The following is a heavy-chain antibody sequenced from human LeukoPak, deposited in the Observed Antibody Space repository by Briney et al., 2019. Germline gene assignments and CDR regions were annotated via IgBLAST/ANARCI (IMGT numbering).Heavy chain of an antibody. V-gene: IGHV1-69*13. J-gene: IGHJ6*02. Sequence: SVKVSCKASGGTFSSYAISWVRQAPGQGLEWMGGIIPIFGTANYAQKFQGRVTITADESTSTAYMELSSLRSEDTAVYYCASSIVVVPAAVPLGYYGMNVWGQGTTVTVSS. CDR3: ASSIVVVPAAVPLGYYGMNV. CDR1: GGTFSSYA. CDR2: IIPIFGTA. D-gene: IGHD2-2*01.